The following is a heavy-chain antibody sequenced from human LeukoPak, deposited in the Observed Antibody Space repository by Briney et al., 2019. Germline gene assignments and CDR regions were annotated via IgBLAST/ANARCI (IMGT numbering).Heavy chain of an antibody. CDR2: TSGSGGST. D-gene: IGHD2-15*01. J-gene: IGHJ4*02. CDR3: AKGVKGWTSFDY. V-gene: IGHV3-23*01. CDR1: GFTFSSFG. Sequence: TGGSLRLSCAAYGFTFSSFGMSWVRQAPGKGLEWVSGTSGSGGSTYYADSVQGRFTISRDNSKNTLYLQMNSLRADDTAVYYCAKGVKGWTSFDYWGQGTLVTVSS.